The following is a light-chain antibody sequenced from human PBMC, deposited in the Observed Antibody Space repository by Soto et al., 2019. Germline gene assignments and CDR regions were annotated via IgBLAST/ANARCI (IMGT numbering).Light chain of an antibody. J-gene: IGLJ1*01. CDR3: SSYAGSNNFV. Sequence: QSALTQPRSASGSPGQSVTISCTGTSXDIGAYIYVSWYQQHPGKAPKLMISEVSRRPSGVPERFSGSKSGNTASLTVSGLQADDEAHYYCSSYAGSNNFVFGTGTKVSVL. CDR1: SXDIGAYIY. V-gene: IGLV2-8*01. CDR2: EVS.